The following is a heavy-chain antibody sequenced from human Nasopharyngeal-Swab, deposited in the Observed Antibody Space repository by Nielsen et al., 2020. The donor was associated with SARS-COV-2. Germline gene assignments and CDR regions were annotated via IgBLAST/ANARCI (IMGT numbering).Heavy chain of an antibody. V-gene: IGHV3-53*01. J-gene: IGHJ4*02. D-gene: IGHD6-13*01. CDR2: IYSGGST. Sequence: WIRQPPGKGLEWASVIYSGGSTYYADSVKGRFTISRDNSKNTLYLQMNSLRAEDTAVYYCARALLVGGYYFDYWGQGTLVTVSS. CDR3: ARALLVGGYYFDY.